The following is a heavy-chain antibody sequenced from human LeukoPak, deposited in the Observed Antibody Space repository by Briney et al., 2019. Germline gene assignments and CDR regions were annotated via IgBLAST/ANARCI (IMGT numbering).Heavy chain of an antibody. CDR2: INPNSGGT. Sequence: GASVKVSCKASGYTFTGYYMHWVRQAPGQGLEWMGWINPNSGGTNYAQKFQGRVTMTRDTSISTAYMEPSRLRSDDTAVYYCARGLRGLTPGGNDYWGQGTLVTVSS. V-gene: IGHV1-2*02. CDR1: GYTFTGYY. CDR3: ARGLRGLTPGGNDY. D-gene: IGHD4-23*01. J-gene: IGHJ4*02.